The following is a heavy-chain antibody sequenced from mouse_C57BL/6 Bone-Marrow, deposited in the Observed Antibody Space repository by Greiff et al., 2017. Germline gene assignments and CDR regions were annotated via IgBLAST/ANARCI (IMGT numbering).Heavy chain of an antibody. CDR3: ARDLVYWYFDV. Sequence: EVQGVESGGGLVKPGGSLKLSCAASGFTFSSYAMSWVRQTPEKRLEWVATISDGGSYTYYPDNVKGRFTISRDNAKNNLYLQMSHMKSEDTAMYDCARDLVYWYFDVWGTGSTVTVSS. V-gene: IGHV5-4*01. D-gene: IGHD2-10*02. CDR2: ISDGGSYT. CDR1: GFTFSSYA. J-gene: IGHJ1*03.